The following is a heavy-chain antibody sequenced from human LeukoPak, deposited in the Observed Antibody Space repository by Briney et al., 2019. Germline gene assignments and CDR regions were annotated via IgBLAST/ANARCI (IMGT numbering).Heavy chain of an antibody. V-gene: IGHV1-2*02. J-gene: IGHJ5*02. CDR1: GYTFTXYY. Sequence: ASVKVSCKASGYTFTXYYXXXVRQXPXXXXXXXXXXXXXXGGTNYAQKFQGRVTMTRDTSISTAYMELSRLRSDDTAVFYCARKHSVVPAAIHGINWFDPWGQGTLVTVSS. CDR3: ARKHSVVPAAIHGINWFDP. CDR2: XXXXXGGT. D-gene: IGHD2-2*02.